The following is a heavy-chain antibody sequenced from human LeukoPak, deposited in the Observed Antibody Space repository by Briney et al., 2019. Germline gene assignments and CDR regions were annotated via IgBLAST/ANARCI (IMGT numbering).Heavy chain of an antibody. J-gene: IGHJ6*02. Sequence: PSETLSLTCTVSGGSISSYYWSWIRQPPGKGLEWIGYIYYSGSTNYNPSLKSRVTISVDTSKNQFSLKLSSVTAADTAVYYCASTPTTIRGYYYGMDVWGQGTTVTVSS. CDR3: ASTPTTIRGYYYGMDV. D-gene: IGHD3-10*01. CDR2: IYYSGST. CDR1: GGSISSYY. V-gene: IGHV4-59*08.